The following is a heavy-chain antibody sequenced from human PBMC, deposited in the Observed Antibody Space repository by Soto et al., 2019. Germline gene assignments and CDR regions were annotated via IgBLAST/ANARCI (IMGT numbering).Heavy chain of an antibody. CDR1: GGSISSGDYY. Sequence: SETLSLTCTVSGGSISSGDYYWSWIRQPPGKGLEWIGYIYYSGSTYYNPSLKSRVTISVDTSKNQFSLKLSSVTAADTAVYYCARAPLWFGELESPHYYGMDVWGQGTTVTVSS. V-gene: IGHV4-30-4*01. J-gene: IGHJ6*02. CDR2: IYYSGST. D-gene: IGHD3-10*01. CDR3: ARAPLWFGELESPHYYGMDV.